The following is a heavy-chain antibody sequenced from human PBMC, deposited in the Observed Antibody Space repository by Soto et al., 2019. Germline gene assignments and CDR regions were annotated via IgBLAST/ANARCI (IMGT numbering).Heavy chain of an antibody. D-gene: IGHD3-9*01. CDR3: ARAPLDYDILTGYSCGAFDI. Sequence: PSETLSLTCTVSGGSISSGDYYWSWIRQPPGTGTEWIGYIYYSGSTYYNPSLKSRVTISVDTSKNQFSLKLSSVTAADTAVYYCARAPLDYDILTGYSCGAFDIWGQGTMVTVSS. J-gene: IGHJ3*02. CDR1: GGSISSGDYY. V-gene: IGHV4-30-4*01. CDR2: IYYSGST.